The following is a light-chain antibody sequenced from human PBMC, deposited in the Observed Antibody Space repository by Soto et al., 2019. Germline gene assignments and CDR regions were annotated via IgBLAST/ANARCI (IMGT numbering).Light chain of an antibody. CDR1: QSVRTY. CDR3: QQSYSTPRT. J-gene: IGKJ1*01. V-gene: IGKV1-39*01. Sequence: IEMTQSPSSLSASVGDRVTITCRASQSVRTYLNWYQQKPGKAPKLLIYAASSLQSGVPSTFSGSGSGTDFTLTINSLQPEDFATYYCQQSYSTPRTFGQGTKVDI. CDR2: AAS.